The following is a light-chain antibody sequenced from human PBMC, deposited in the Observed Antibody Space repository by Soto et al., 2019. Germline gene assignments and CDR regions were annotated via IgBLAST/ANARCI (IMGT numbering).Light chain of an antibody. CDR3: QQYGSSPPQT. CDR2: DAS. Sequence: EIVLTQSPVTLSLSPGERATLSCRASQSVTNSLAWYQQKPGQAPGLLVYDASNRATGIPTRFSGSGSGTDFTLTISNLEPEDFAVYYCQQYGSSPPQTFGQGTKVDIK. CDR1: QSVTNS. V-gene: IGKV3-11*01. J-gene: IGKJ1*01.